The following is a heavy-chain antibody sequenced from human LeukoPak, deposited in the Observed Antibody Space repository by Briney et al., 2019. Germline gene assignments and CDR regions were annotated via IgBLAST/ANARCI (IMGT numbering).Heavy chain of an antibody. CDR2: ISGSGGST. D-gene: IGHD3-10*01. CDR3: AKFTGRDYYYAMDV. V-gene: IGHV3-23*01. CDR1: GFTFSSYA. J-gene: IGHJ6*02. Sequence: GGSLRLSRAASGFTFSSYAMSWVRQAPGKGLEWVSGISGSGGSTYYADSVRGRFTISRDNSKNTLYLQMNSLRAEDTAVYYCAKFTGRDYYYAMDVWGQGTTVTVSS.